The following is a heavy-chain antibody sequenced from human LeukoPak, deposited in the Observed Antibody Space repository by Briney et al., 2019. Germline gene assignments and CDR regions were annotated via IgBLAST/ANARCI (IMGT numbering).Heavy chain of an antibody. CDR1: GGTFNNSA. Sequence: ASVKVSCKTSGGTFNNSAISWVRQAPGQGLEWLGGIMPLFGTAGYAQKFQGRVTITKDESTRTVYLELTSLTSDDTAVYYCARDVHGDYGSGWFDPWGQGTLVSASS. J-gene: IGHJ5*02. CDR2: IMPLFGTA. CDR3: ARDVHGDYGSGWFDP. V-gene: IGHV1-69*05. D-gene: IGHD4-17*01.